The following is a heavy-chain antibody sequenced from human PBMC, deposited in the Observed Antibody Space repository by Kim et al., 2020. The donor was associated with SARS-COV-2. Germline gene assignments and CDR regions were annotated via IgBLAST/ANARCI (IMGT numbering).Heavy chain of an antibody. J-gene: IGHJ4*02. CDR3: AGLRDILYYDSSGIDY. D-gene: IGHD3-22*01. Sequence: SLKSRVNISVDTSKNQFSLKLSSVTAADTAVYYCAGLRDILYYDSSGIDYWGQGTLVTVSS. V-gene: IGHV4-39*01.